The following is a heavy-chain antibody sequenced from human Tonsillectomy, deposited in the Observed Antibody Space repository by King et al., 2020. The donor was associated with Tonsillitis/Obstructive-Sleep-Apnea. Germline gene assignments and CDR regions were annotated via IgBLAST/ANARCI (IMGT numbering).Heavy chain of an antibody. Sequence: QLQESGPGLVKPSETLSLTCTVSGGSISSSSYYWGWIRQPPGKGLEWIGSIYYSGSTYYNPSLKSRVTISVDTPKNQFSLKLSSVTAADTAVYYCARSDILTGYYHPDFDYWGQGTLVTVSS. CDR3: ARSDILTGYYHPDFDY. V-gene: IGHV4-39*01. J-gene: IGHJ4*02. CDR1: GGSISSSSYY. D-gene: IGHD3-9*01. CDR2: IYYSGST.